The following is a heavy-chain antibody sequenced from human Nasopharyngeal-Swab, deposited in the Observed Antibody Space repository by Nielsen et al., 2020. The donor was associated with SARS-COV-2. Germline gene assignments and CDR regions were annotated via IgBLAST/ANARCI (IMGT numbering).Heavy chain of an antibody. CDR3: TSLKYSSSSGAGAYYYYYMDV. CDR1: GFTFSGSA. J-gene: IGHJ6*03. D-gene: IGHD6-6*01. CDR2: IRSKANSYAT. V-gene: IGHV3-73*01. Sequence: GGSLRLSCAASGFTFSGSAMHWVRQASGKGLEWVGRIRSKANSYATAYAASVKGRFTISRDDSKNTAYLQMNSLKTEDTAVYYCTSLKYSSSSGAGAYYYYYMDVWGKGTTVTVSS.